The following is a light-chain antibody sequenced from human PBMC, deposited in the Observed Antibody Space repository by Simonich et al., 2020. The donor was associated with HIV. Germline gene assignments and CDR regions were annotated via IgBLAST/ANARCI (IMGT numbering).Light chain of an antibody. V-gene: IGKV1-NL1*01. CDR3: QQYYSTPT. CDR2: GAS. J-gene: IGKJ3*01. CDR1: QDISHS. Sequence: DIQMTQSPSSLSASVGDRVTITCRASQDISHSLAWYQQKPGKAPKLLLYGASRLESGVPSRFSGSGSVTDYPLTISSLQPEDFATYYCQQYYSTPTFGPGTKVDIK.